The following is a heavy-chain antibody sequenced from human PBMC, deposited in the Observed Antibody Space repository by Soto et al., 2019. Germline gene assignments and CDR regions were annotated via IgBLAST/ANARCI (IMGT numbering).Heavy chain of an antibody. D-gene: IGHD3-10*01. J-gene: IGHJ2*01. V-gene: IGHV4-59*01. CDR1: GGSISSYY. CDR3: ARGRLWFGELLPSFWYFDL. CDR2: IYYSGST. Sequence: QVQLQESGPGLVKPSETLSLTCTVSGGSISSYYWSWIRQPQGKGLEWIGYIYYSGSTNYNPSLKIGVTISVDTSKNQFSLKLSSVTAADTAVYYCARGRLWFGELLPSFWYFDLWGRGTLVTVSS.